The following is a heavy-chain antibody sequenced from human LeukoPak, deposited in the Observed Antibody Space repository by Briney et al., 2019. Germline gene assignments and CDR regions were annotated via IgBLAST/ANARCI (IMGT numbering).Heavy chain of an antibody. CDR1: GGSISSGGYS. CDR2: IYHSGST. D-gene: IGHD3-3*01. CDR3: AREGPSSYYDFWSGYLNWFDP. V-gene: IGHV4-30-2*05. Sequence: SSQTLSLTCAVSGGSISSGGYSWSWIRQPPGKGLEWIGYIYHSGSTYYNPSLKGRVTISVDTSKNQFSLKLSSVTAADTAVYYCAREGPSSYYDFWSGYLNWFDPWGQGTLVTVSS. J-gene: IGHJ5*02.